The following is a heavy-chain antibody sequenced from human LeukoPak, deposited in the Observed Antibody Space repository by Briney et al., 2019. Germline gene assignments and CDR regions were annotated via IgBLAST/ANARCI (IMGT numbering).Heavy chain of an antibody. CDR1: GYTFTGSY. J-gene: IGHJ4*02. D-gene: IGHD6-13*01. CDR2: INPSSGGT. Sequence: ASVKVSCKASGYTFTGSYIHWVRQAPGQGLEWVGRINPSSGGTSFAQKFQGSVTMTRDTSISAAYLKLSRLRSDDTAVYYCATPGIAAAGTPDYFDYWGQGTLVTVSS. V-gene: IGHV1-2*06. CDR3: ATPGIAAAGTPDYFDY.